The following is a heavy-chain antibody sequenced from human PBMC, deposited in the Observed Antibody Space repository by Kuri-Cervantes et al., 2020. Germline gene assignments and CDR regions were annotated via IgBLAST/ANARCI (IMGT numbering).Heavy chain of an antibody. CDR2: INHSGST. J-gene: IGHJ4*02. D-gene: IGHD5-12*01. CDR1: GGSFSGYY. V-gene: IGHV4-34*01. Sequence: SQTLSLTCAVYGGSFSGYYWSWIRQPPGKGLEWIGEINHSGSTNYNPSLKSRVTISVDTSKNQFSLKLSSVTAADTAVYYCASILAAFDYWGQGTLVTVSS. CDR3: ASILAAFDY.